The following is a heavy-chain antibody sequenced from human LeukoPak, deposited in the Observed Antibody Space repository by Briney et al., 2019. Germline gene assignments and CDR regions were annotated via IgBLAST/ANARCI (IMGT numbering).Heavy chain of an antibody. CDR1: GFTLSSYA. J-gene: IGHJ4*02. CDR2: ITDSGART. V-gene: IGHV3-23*01. Sequence: GGSLRLSCAASGFTLSSYAMSWVRQAPGKGLEWVSAITDSGARTYYAESVKGRFIMSRDNSQNTLYLQVNSLRGDDTAVYFCASETPPSGWYTVDYWGQGTLVTVSS. CDR3: ASETPPSGWYTVDY. D-gene: IGHD6-19*01.